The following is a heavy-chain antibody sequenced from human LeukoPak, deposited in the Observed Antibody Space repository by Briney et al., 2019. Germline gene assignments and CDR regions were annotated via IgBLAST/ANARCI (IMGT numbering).Heavy chain of an antibody. CDR2: ISGSGGST. V-gene: IGHV3-23*01. CDR1: GFTFSSYA. D-gene: IGHD6-13*01. CDR3: ARDAVIAAAGTYYFDY. Sequence: PGGSLRLSCSASGFTFSSYAMSWVRQAPGKGLEWVSAISGSGGSTYYADSVKGRFTISRDNSKNTLFLQMNSLRAEDTAVYYCARDAVIAAAGTYYFDYWGQGTLVTVSS. J-gene: IGHJ4*02.